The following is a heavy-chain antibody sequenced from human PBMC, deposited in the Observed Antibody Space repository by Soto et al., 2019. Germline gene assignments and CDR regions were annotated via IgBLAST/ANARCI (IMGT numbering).Heavy chain of an antibody. J-gene: IGHJ6*02. V-gene: IGHV4-34*01. CDR2: INHSGST. Sequence: QVQLQQWGAGLLKPSETLSLTCAVYGGSSSGYYWSWIRQPPGKGLEWIGEINHSGSTNYNPSLKSRDTISVDRSKNQFSLKLSSVTAADTAVYYCARLPRGYNYGMDVWGQGTTVTVSS. CDR1: GGSSSGYY. CDR3: ARLPRGYNYGMDV.